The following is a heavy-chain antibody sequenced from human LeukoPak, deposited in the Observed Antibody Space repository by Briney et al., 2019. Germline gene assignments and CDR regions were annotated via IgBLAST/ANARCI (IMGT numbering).Heavy chain of an antibody. CDR3: AKVLRYFDWGGFEY. CDR1: GFTFSSYG. CDR2: ISYDRSNK. V-gene: IGHV3-33*05. J-gene: IGHJ4*02. D-gene: IGHD3-9*01. Sequence: GGSLRLSCAASGFTFSSYGMHWVRQAPGKGLELVALISYDRSNKYYAYSVKGLFTISRDNSKNTLYLQMNSLRDEDTDVYSCAKVLRYFDWGGFEYWGQGALVTVSS.